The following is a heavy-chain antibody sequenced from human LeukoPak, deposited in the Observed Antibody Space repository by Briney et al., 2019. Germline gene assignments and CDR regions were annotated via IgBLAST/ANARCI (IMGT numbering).Heavy chain of an antibody. CDR2: IIPIFGTA. CDR1: EGTFSSYA. V-gene: IGHV1-69*13. J-gene: IGHJ4*02. D-gene: IGHD5-24*01. Sequence: SVKVSCKASEGTFSSYAISWVRQAPGQGLEWMGGIIPIFGTANYAQKFQGRVTITADESTSTAYMELSSLRSEDTAVYYCASGRDLYYFDYWGQGTLVTVSS. CDR3: ASGRDLYYFDY.